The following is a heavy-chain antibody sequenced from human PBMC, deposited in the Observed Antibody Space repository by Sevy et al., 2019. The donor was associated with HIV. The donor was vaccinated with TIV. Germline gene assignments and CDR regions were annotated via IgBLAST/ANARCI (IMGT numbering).Heavy chain of an antibody. CDR1: GFTFDDYA. CDR2: ISWNSGSI. V-gene: IGHV3-9*01. D-gene: IGHD4-4*01. CDR3: AKDMTPLTTAGMDV. J-gene: IGHJ6*02. Sequence: SLKISCAASGFTFDDYAMHWVRQAPGKGLEWVSGISWNSGSIGYADSVKGRFTISRDNAKNSLYLQMNSLRAEDTALYYCAKDMTPLTTAGMDVWGQGTTVTVSS.